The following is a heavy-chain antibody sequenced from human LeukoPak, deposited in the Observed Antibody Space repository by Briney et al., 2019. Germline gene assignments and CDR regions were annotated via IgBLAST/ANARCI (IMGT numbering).Heavy chain of an antibody. CDR2: ISSNGGST. Sequence: GGPLRLSCAASGFTFSSYAMHWVRQAPGKGLEYVSAISSNGGSTYYANSVKGRFAISRDNSKNTLYLQMGSLRAEDMAVYYCARDSYSGSYYGYFQHWGQGILVTVSS. CDR3: ARDSYSGSYYGYFQH. D-gene: IGHD1-26*01. V-gene: IGHV3-64*01. J-gene: IGHJ1*01. CDR1: GFTFSSYA.